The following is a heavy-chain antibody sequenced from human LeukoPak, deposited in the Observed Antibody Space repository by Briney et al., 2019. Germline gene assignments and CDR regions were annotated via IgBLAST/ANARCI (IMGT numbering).Heavy chain of an antibody. Sequence: ASVKVSCTASGYTFTSYAMHWVRQAPGQRLEWMGWINAGNGNTKYSQKFQGRVTITRDTSASTAYMELSSLRSEDTAVYYCARDRTIFGIDYWGQGTLVTVSS. CDR1: GYTFTSYA. D-gene: IGHD3-3*01. J-gene: IGHJ4*02. CDR2: INAGNGNT. CDR3: ARDRTIFGIDY. V-gene: IGHV1-3*01.